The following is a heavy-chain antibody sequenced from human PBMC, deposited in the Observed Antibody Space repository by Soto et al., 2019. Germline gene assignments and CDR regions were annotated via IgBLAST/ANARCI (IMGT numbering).Heavy chain of an antibody. D-gene: IGHD5-18*01. V-gene: IGHV3-74*01. CDR1: GFTFSSYW. J-gene: IGHJ3*02. CDR3: ARAKYSYAMGAFDI. CDR2: INSDGSST. Sequence: GSLRLSCAASGFTFSSYWMHWVRQAPGKGLVWVSRINSDGSSTSYADSVKGRFTISRDNAKNTLYLQMNSLRAEDTAVYYCARAKYSYAMGAFDIWGQGTMVTVSS.